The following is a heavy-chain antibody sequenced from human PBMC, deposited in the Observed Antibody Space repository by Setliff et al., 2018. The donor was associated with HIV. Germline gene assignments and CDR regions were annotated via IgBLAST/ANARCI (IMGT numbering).Heavy chain of an antibody. D-gene: IGHD3-3*01. CDR2: IYYSGST. CDR1: GGSISSSSFY. Sequence: SETLSLTCNVSGGSISSSSFYWGWIRQPPGKGLEWIGSIYYSGSTYYNSSLKSRVTISVDTSKNQFSLKLSSVTAADTAMYYCARTGFYDFWSDYYLYYFDYWGQGTLVTVSS. CDR3: ARTGFYDFWSDYYLYYFDY. J-gene: IGHJ4*02. V-gene: IGHV4-39*01.